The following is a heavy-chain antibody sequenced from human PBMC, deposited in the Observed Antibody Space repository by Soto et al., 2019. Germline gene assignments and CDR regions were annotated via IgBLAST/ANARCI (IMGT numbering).Heavy chain of an antibody. J-gene: IGHJ4*02. V-gene: IGHV3-30*03. CDR3: ARGTYSMTTGITRIDY. CDR2: ISYDGSNK. D-gene: IGHD4-17*01. Sequence: QVQLVESGGGVVQPGRSLRLSCAASGFTFSSYGMHWFRQATGKVLEWVPVISYDGSNKYYADSVKGRFTISRDNSKNTLYLHMNSLRAGATAVYYCARGTYSMTTGITRIDYWGQGTLVTVSS. CDR1: GFTFSSYG.